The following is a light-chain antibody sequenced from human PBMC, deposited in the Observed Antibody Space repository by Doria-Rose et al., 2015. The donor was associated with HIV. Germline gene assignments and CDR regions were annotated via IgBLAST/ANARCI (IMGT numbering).Light chain of an antibody. J-gene: IGKJ2*01. CDR1: QSINSW. CDR3: QHFNSYSPMFT. CDR2: KAS. Sequence: IQMTQSPSTLSASVGDRVTLTCRASQSINSWLAWYQQKPGKAPKLLIYKASALEIGVPSRFSGSGSGTEFTLTISSLQPDDFATYYCQHFNSYSPMFTFGQGTMLETK. V-gene: IGKV1-5*03.